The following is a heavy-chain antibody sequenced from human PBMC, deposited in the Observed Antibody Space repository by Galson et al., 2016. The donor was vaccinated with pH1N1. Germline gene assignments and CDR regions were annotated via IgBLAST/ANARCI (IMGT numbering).Heavy chain of an antibody. CDR2: VNPGGSTI. D-gene: IGHD4-17*01. Sequence: QSGAEVKKPGESLKISCKASGYSFTRYWIAWVRQVPGKGLEWVGVVNPGGSTIRYSPPFQGQVIISSDKSINTAYLQWISLKASDTATYYCARQYDFGDYRGDAFDIWGQGTMVIVSS. V-gene: IGHV5-51*03. J-gene: IGHJ3*02. CDR3: ARQYDFGDYRGDAFDI. CDR1: GYSFTRYW.